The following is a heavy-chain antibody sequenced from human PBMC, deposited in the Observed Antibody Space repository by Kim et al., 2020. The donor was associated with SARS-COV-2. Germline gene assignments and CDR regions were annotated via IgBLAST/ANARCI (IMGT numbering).Heavy chain of an antibody. CDR3: TRYMITFGGVIVNYFDY. CDR1: GFTFGDYA. V-gene: IGHV3-49*04. D-gene: IGHD3-16*02. CDR2: IRSKAYGGTT. J-gene: IGHJ4*02. Sequence: GGSLRLSCTASGFTFGDYAMSWVRQAPGKGLEWVGFIRSKAYGGTTEYAASVKGRFTISRDDSKSIAYLQMNSLKTEDTAVYYCTRYMITFGGVIVNYFDYWGQGTLVTVSS.